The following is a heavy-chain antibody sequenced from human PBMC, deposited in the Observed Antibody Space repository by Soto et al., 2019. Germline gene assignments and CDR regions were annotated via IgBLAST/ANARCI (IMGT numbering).Heavy chain of an antibody. CDR3: ARDVSFNHYMDV. Sequence: GGSLRLSCVASGFIFSSYGMHWVRQAPGKGLEWVAVIWNDGNIGNYPDSVKGRVTISRDNSKNTLYLQMNGLRAEDTAVYYCARDVSFNHYMDVWGKGTTVTVSS. CDR2: IWNDGNIG. CDR1: GFIFSSYG. J-gene: IGHJ6*03. V-gene: IGHV3-33*01.